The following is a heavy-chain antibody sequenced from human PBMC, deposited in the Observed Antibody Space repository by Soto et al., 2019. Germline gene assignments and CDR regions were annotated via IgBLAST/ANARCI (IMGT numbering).Heavy chain of an antibody. D-gene: IGHD1-1*01. V-gene: IGHV1-18*01. CDR1: GYTFTSNG. Sequence: EASVKVSCKASGYTFTSNGISWVRQAPGQGLEWMGWISAYNGNTNYAQKLQGRVTMTTDTSTSTAYMELRSLRSDDTAVYYCARGPTGTTGHWFDPWGQGTLVTVSS. J-gene: IGHJ5*02. CDR3: ARGPTGTTGHWFDP. CDR2: ISAYNGNT.